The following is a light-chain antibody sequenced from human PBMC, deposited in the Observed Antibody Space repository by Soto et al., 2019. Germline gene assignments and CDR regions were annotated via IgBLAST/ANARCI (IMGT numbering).Light chain of an antibody. CDR2: GAS. Sequence: EIGLAQSPGTLSLSPGERATLSCRARPSVSRSYLAWYQEKPGQAPRLLIHGASSRATGIPDRFSGSGSGSDFPLTISRLEPEDFAVYYCQQYGSSPRTFGQGTKVEIK. CDR3: QQYGSSPRT. J-gene: IGKJ1*01. V-gene: IGKV3-20*01. CDR1: PSVSRSY.